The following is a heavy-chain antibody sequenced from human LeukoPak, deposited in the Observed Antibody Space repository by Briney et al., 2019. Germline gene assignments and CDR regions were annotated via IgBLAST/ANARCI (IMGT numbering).Heavy chain of an antibody. Sequence: SETLSLTCTVSGGSISSYYWSWIRQPAGKGLEWIGRIYTSGSTNYNPSLKSRVTMPVDTSKNQFSLKLSSVTAADTAAYYCARETRNPYYYDSSGYNFDYWGQGTLVTVSS. J-gene: IGHJ4*02. CDR1: GGSISSYY. CDR2: IYTSGST. V-gene: IGHV4-4*07. CDR3: ARETRNPYYYDSSGYNFDY. D-gene: IGHD3-22*01.